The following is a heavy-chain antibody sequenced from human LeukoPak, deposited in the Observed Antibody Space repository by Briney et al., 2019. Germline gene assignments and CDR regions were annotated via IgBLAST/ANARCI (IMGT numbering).Heavy chain of an antibody. Sequence: PSETLSLTCTVSGGSISSSSYYWGWIRQPPGKGLEWVSSISSSSSYIYYADSVKGRFTISRDNAKNSLYLQMNSLRAEDTAVYYCARDGRELRYFAGYWGQGTLVTVSS. CDR1: GGSISSSS. D-gene: IGHD3-9*01. V-gene: IGHV3-21*01. CDR3: ARDGRELRYFAGY. J-gene: IGHJ4*02. CDR2: ISSSSSYI.